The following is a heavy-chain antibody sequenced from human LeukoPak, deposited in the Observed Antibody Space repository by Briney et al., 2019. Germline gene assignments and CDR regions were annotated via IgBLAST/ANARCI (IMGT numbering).Heavy chain of an antibody. CDR2: IYYSGST. D-gene: IGHD6-6*01. CDR3: ARRVGGGSIVTTKQCYYYYYYMDV. Sequence: PSETLSLTCTVSGGSISSYYWSWIRQPPGKGLEWIGYIYYSGSTNYNPSLKSRVTISVDTSKNQFSLKLSSVTAADTAVYYCARRVGGGSIVTTKQCYYYYYYMDVWGKGTTVTVSS. CDR1: GGSISSYY. J-gene: IGHJ6*03. V-gene: IGHV4-59*01.